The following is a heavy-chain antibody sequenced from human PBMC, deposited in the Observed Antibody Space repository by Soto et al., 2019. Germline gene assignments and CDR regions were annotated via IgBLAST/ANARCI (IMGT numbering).Heavy chain of an antibody. CDR2: IFYTGSA. D-gene: IGHD1-26*01. V-gene: IGHV4-39*01. Sequence: QLQLQESGPGLVKPSETLSLTCNVSGESMSNTAYYWGWIRQTPGKGLEWIGSIFYTGSAYYNSSLKTRVTISVDTSKNQFSLKLLSVAAADTAIYYCARLKPTYSGSYYGGGFFDYWGQGSLVTVSS. J-gene: IGHJ4*02. CDR3: ARLKPTYSGSYYGGGFFDY. CDR1: GESMSNTAYY.